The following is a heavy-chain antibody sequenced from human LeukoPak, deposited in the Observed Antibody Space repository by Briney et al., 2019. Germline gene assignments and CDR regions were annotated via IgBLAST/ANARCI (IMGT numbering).Heavy chain of an antibody. CDR2: IYYTGNT. V-gene: IGHV4-31*03. CDR3: ARGVAAVADDY. D-gene: IGHD6-19*01. J-gene: IGHJ4*02. Sequence: PSETLSPTCTVSGGSISSGDYYWSWIRQHPGKGLEWIGFIYYTGNTYYNPSLKSRVTISVDTSKNQFSLKLTSVTAADTAMYYCARGVAAVADDYWGQGTLVTVSS. CDR1: GGSISSGDYY.